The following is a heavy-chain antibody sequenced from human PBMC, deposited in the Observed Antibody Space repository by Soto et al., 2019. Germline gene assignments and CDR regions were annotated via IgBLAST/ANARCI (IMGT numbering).Heavy chain of an antibody. D-gene: IGHD3-22*01. Sequence: ASVKVSCKASGYTFTKFGIGWVRQAPGQGLEWVAWISAYNGNTNYAQKFQGRVTMTTDTSTSTAYMELGSLRSDDTALYYCARAQRTREYYYDSSGYYLHDAFDIWGQGTMVTVSS. J-gene: IGHJ3*02. CDR1: GYTFTKFG. CDR2: ISAYNGNT. V-gene: IGHV1-18*01. CDR3: ARAQRTREYYYDSSGYYLHDAFDI.